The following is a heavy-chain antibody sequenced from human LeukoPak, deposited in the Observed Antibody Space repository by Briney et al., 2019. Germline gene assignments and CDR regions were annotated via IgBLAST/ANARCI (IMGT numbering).Heavy chain of an antibody. Sequence: SVKVSCKASGATFSSYAISWVRKAPGQGLEWLGGIIPIFGTENYAQQFQGRVTITGDEPTSTAYMNLKSVRSEDTAVYYCARGVGAATPFDYWGQGTLVTVSS. D-gene: IGHD2-15*01. V-gene: IGHV1-69*01. J-gene: IGHJ4*02. CDR3: ARGVGAATPFDY. CDR1: GATFSSYA. CDR2: IIPIFGTE.